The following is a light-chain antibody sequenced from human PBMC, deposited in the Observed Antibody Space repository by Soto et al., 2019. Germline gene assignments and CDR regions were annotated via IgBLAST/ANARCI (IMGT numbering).Light chain of an antibody. V-gene: IGKV3-20*01. CDR2: GAS. J-gene: IGKJ3*01. CDR3: HQYGTAPLT. Sequence: EVVFTQSPGTLSLSPGERAALSCRASQSVAANYLAWYQQKRGQAPRLLIYGASSRATGIPDRFSGSGSGTDFTLTISRLEPEDFSVYYCHQYGTAPLTFGPGTKVDIK. CDR1: QSVAANY.